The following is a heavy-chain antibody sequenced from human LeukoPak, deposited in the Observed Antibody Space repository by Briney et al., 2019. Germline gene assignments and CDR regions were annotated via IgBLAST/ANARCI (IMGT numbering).Heavy chain of an antibody. J-gene: IGHJ3*02. V-gene: IGHV3-30-3*01. CDR1: GFTFSSYA. CDR2: ISYDGSNK. CDR3: ARASPSVAFDI. Sequence: AGGSLRLSCAASGFTFSSYAMHWVRQAPGKGLEGVAVISYDGSNKYYADSVKGRFTISRDNSKNTLYLQMNSLRAEDTAVYYCARASPSVAFDIWGQGTMVTVSS.